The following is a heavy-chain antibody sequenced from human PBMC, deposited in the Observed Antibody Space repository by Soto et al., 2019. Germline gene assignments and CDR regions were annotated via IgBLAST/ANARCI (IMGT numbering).Heavy chain of an antibody. D-gene: IGHD3-3*01. CDR1: GYTFTTFA. Sequence: GASVKVSCKASGYTFTTFAMHWVRQAPGQRPEWLGWISAGSGYTKYSQNFQDRVTISSDTSASTAYMELSSLRSGDTAIYYCARDRVSLAMFGVPVGVFKNWGQGTLVTISS. CDR3: ARDRVSLAMFGVPVGVFKN. J-gene: IGHJ4*02. CDR2: ISAGSGYT. V-gene: IGHV1-3*01.